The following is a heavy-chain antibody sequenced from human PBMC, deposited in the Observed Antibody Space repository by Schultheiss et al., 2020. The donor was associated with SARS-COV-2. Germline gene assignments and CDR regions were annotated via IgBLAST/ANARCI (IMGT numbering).Heavy chain of an antibody. Sequence: GGSLRLSCAASGFTFSSYAMHWVRQAPGKGLEWVAVISYDGSSKYYADSVKGRFTISRDNSKNTLYLQMNSLRAEDTAVYYCARDGGDSSGYLRSHYYGMDVWGQGTTVTVSS. CDR3: ARDGGDSSGYLRSHYYGMDV. CDR2: ISYDGSSK. V-gene: IGHV3-30*07. D-gene: IGHD3-22*01. J-gene: IGHJ6*02. CDR1: GFTFSSYA.